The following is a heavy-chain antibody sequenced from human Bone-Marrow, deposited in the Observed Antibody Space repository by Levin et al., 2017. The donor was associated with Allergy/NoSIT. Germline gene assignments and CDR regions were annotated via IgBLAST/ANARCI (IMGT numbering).Heavy chain of an antibody. V-gene: IGHV4-31*03. Sequence: SETLSLTCTVSNDSIGRGGYYWSWIRQHPGKGLEHIGYISHRGNTYYNPSLKSRLTMSLDTSNNQFSLNLISVTAADTGIYYCARLDGYNFDSWGQGTPVIVSS. CDR3: ARLDGYNFDS. J-gene: IGHJ4*02. CDR1: NDSIGRGGYY. CDR2: ISHRGNT. D-gene: IGHD5-12*01.